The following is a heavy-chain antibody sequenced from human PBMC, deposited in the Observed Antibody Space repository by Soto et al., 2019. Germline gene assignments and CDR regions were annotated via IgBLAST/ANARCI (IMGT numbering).Heavy chain of an antibody. CDR2: INAGNGNT. CDR1: GYTFTSYA. V-gene: IGHV1-3*01. CDR3: ARAVDSPVAFDI. D-gene: IGHD2-15*01. Sequence: ASVKVSCKASGYTFTSYAMHWVRQAPGQRLEWMGWINAGNGNTKYSQKFQGRVTITGDTSTSTAYMGLSSLRSEDTAVYYCARAVDSPVAFDIWGQATMVPVSS. J-gene: IGHJ3*02.